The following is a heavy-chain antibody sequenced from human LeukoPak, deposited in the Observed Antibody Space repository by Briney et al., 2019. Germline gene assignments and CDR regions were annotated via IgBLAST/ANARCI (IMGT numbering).Heavy chain of an antibody. J-gene: IGHJ3*02. V-gene: IGHV1-8*02. Sequence: GASVKVSCKASGYTFTSYAMNWVRQAPGQGLEWMGWMNPNSGNTGYAQKFQGRVTMTEDTSTDTAYMELSSLRSEDTAVYYCATDIKSIRNDIVGATNCFAFDIWGQGTMVTVSS. CDR2: MNPNSGNT. CDR3: ATDIKSIRNDIVGATNCFAFDI. CDR1: GYTFTSYA. D-gene: IGHD1-26*01.